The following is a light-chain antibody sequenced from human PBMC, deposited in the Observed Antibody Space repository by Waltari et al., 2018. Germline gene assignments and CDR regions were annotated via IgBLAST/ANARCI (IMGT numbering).Light chain of an antibody. V-gene: IGKV3-11*01. J-gene: IGKJ4*01. CDR1: QTVQNY. Sequence: EIVLTQSPASLSLSPGERATISCRASQTVQNYLAWYQQKPGQAPRLLIYDTFARASGIPDRFSGSGSGTDFTLTISSLDPEDFAVYYCQQRKNWPVTFGGGTKVDLK. CDR3: QQRKNWPVT. CDR2: DTF.